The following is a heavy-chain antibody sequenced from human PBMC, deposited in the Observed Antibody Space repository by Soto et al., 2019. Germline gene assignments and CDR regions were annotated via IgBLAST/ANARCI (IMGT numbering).Heavy chain of an antibody. D-gene: IGHD2-21*01. V-gene: IGHV1-18*01. Sequence: QVQLVQSGAEVKKPGASLKVSCKPSGYTFTSYGISWVRQDPGQGLEWMGWISAYNGNTNYAQKLQGRVTMTTDTSTSTAYMELRSLRSDDTAVYYCARCGGDCQYYYYYYMDVWGKGTTVTVSS. CDR2: ISAYNGNT. CDR1: GYTFTSYG. J-gene: IGHJ6*03. CDR3: ARCGGDCQYYYYYYMDV.